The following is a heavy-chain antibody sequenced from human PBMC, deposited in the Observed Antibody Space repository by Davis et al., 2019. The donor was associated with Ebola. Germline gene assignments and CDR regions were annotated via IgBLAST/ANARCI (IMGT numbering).Heavy chain of an antibody. D-gene: IGHD6-13*01. CDR2: IGGSASST. J-gene: IGHJ4*02. CDR1: GFTFSSSG. Sequence: GESLKISCTASGFTFSSSGMSWVRQAPGKGLEWVSSIGGSASSTYYADSVKGRFTISRDNSKNTLYLQMNSLRAEDTAVYYCAKDGLFIDSSWFFGYWGQGTLVTVSS. CDR3: AKDGLFIDSSWFFGY. V-gene: IGHV3-23*01.